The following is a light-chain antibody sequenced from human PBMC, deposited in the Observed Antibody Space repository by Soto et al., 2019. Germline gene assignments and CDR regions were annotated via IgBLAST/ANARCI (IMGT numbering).Light chain of an antibody. CDR1: SSDVGGYNY. Sequence: QSALTQPRSVSGSPGQSVTISCTGTSSDVGGYNYVSWYQQHPGKAPKLMIYDVSKRPSGVPDRFSGSKSGNTASLTISGLQAEDEADYYCCSYAGSYNVVFGGGTTLTV. V-gene: IGLV2-11*01. J-gene: IGLJ2*01. CDR3: CSYAGSYNVV. CDR2: DVS.